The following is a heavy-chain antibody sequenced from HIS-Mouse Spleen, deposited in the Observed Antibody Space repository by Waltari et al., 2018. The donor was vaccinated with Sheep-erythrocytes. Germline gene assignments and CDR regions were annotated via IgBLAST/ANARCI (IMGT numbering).Heavy chain of an antibody. D-gene: IGHD6-6*01. CDR3: ARGRFIAARPGDFDY. J-gene: IGHJ4*02. Sequence: LAWIGYIYYSGSTYYNPSLKSRVTISVDTSKHQSSLKLSSVTAADTAVYYWARGRFIAARPGDFDYWGQGTLVTVSS. CDR2: IYYSGST. V-gene: IGHV4-30-4*01.